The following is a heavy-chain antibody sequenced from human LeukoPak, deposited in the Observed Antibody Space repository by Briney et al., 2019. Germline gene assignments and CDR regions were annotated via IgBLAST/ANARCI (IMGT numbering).Heavy chain of an antibody. Sequence: GGSLRLSCAASGFTFTTCAMHWVRQAPGKGLEWVAYIRYDANNKNYADSVKGRFTISRDNSKDMLYLQMNSLRPEDTAVYYCAKGDDYGANTRLPKYNWFDPWGQGTLVTVSP. CDR2: IRYDANNK. V-gene: IGHV3-30*02. CDR1: GFTFTTCA. J-gene: IGHJ5*02. D-gene: IGHD4-23*01. CDR3: AKGDDYGANTRLPKYNWFDP.